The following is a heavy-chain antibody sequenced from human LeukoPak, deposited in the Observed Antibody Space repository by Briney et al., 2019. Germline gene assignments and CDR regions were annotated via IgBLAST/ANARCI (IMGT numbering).Heavy chain of an antibody. D-gene: IGHD4-17*01. CDR3: AKDPMTTVTTVDSD. CDR1: GFAVSSNS. J-gene: IGHJ4*02. CDR2: IYSDNT. Sequence: GGSLRLSCTVSGFAVSSNSMSWVRQAPGKGLEWVSFIYSDNTHYSDSVKGRFTISRDNSKNTLYLQMNSLRAEDTAVYYCAKDPMTTVTTVDSDWGQGTLVTVSS. V-gene: IGHV3-53*01.